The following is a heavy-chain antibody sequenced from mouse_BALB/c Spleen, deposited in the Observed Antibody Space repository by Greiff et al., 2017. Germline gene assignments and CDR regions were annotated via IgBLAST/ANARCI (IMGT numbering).Heavy chain of an antibody. CDR3: ARHGNYDWYFDV. J-gene: IGHJ1*01. CDR1: GYTFTDYA. D-gene: IGHD2-1*01. V-gene: IGHV1S137*01. CDR2: ISTYYGDA. Sequence: QVQLKESGAELVRPGVSVKISCKGSGYTFTDYAMHWVKQSHAKSLEWIGVISTYYGDASYNQKFKGKATMTVDKSSSTAYMELARLTSEDSAIYYCARHGNYDWYFDVWGAGTTVTVSS.